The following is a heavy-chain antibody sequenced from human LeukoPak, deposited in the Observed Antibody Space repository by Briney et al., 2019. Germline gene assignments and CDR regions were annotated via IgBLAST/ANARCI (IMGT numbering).Heavy chain of an antibody. CDR2: ISSNGSTI. CDR3: ARGPKTSFDY. CDR1: ALTFSDYS. Sequence: GGSLRLSCAASALTFSDYSMNWVRQAPGKGREWISYISSNGSTIYYAASVKGRFTISRDSAKNSLYLQMNGLRAEDTAIYYCARGPKTSFDYWGQGTLVTVSS. J-gene: IGHJ4*02. V-gene: IGHV3-48*01.